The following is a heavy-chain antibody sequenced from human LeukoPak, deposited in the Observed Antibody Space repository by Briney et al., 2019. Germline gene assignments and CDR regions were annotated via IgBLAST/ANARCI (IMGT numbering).Heavy chain of an antibody. J-gene: IGHJ4*02. D-gene: IGHD5-18*01. CDR2: ISSSSSYI. CDR3: ARDLYSSGPFDY. Sequence: GGSLRLSCAASGFTFSSYSMNWVRQAPGKGLEWVSSISSSSSYIYYADSVKGRFTISRDNAKNSLYLQMNSLRADDTAVYFCARDLYSSGPFDYWGQGTLVTVSS. V-gene: IGHV3-21*01. CDR1: GFTFSSYS.